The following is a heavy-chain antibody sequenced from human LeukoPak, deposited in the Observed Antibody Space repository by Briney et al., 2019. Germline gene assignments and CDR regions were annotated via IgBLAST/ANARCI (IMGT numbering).Heavy chain of an antibody. V-gene: IGHV1-18*01. CDR2: ISAYNGNT. CDR3: ARGTDYGDYGGTWYYYYYMDV. J-gene: IGHJ6*03. D-gene: IGHD4-17*01. Sequence: ASVKVSCKASGYTFTSYGISWVRQAPGQGLEWMGWISAYNGNTNYAQKFQGRVTVTRDTSISTAYMELSSLRSDDTAVYYCARGTDYGDYGGTWYYYYYMDVWGKGITVTVSS. CDR1: GYTFTSYG.